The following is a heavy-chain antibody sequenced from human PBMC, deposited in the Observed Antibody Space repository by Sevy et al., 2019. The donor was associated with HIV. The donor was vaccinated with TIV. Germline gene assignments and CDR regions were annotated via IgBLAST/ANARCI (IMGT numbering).Heavy chain of an antibody. J-gene: IGHJ6*02. Sequence: GGSLRLSCAASGFTVSSNYMSWVRQAPGKGLEWVSVIYSGGSTYYADSVKGRFTISRDNSKNTLYLQMNSLRAEDTAVYYCARYQLGAGHHYYYYGMDVWGQGTTVTVSS. CDR1: GFTVSSNY. CDR2: IYSGGST. CDR3: ARYQLGAGHHYYYYGMDV. D-gene: IGHD6-13*01. V-gene: IGHV3-53*01.